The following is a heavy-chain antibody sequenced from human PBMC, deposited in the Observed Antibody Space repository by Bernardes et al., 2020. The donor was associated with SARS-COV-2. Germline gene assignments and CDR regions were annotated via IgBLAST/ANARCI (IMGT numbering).Heavy chain of an antibody. Sequence: GGSLRLSCAASGFDFSNYPIHWVRQGPGSGLVWVSNIYNDGTRINYADSVRGRFTISRDNAKNTLYLQMNSLRDEDTAVYYCAMGLGLWAFDVWGQGTLVPVSS. V-gene: IGHV3-74*01. J-gene: IGHJ3*01. CDR3: AMGLGLWAFDV. CDR1: GFDFSNYP. D-gene: IGHD3-16*01. CDR2: IYNDGTRI.